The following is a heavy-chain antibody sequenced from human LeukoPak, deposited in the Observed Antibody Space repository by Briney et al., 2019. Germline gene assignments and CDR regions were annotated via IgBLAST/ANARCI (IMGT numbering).Heavy chain of an antibody. J-gene: IGHJ3*02. Sequence: PSETLSLTCIVSGGSINSHYWSWIRQPPGKGLEWIGDIHYTGTTKYNPSVKSRVTISIDTSKNQFSLELSSVTATDTAVYFCATNRVGTYDRPFDIWGQGTM. CDR1: GGSINSHY. V-gene: IGHV4-59*08. CDR3: ATNRVGTYDRPFDI. D-gene: IGHD1-26*01. CDR2: IHYTGTT.